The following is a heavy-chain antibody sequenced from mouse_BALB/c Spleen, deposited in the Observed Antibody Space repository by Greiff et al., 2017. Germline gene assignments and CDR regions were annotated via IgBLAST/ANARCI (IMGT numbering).Heavy chain of an antibody. V-gene: IGHV1-69*02. CDR3: TREHSY. J-gene: IGHJ3*01. Sequence: QVQLQQPGAELVRPGASVKLSCKASGYTFTSYWINWVKQRPGQGLEWIGNIYPSDSYTNYNQKFKDKATVTVDKSSSTAYMQLSSPTSEDSAVYYCTREHSYWGQGTLVTVSA. CDR2: IYPSDSYT. CDR1: GYTFTSYW.